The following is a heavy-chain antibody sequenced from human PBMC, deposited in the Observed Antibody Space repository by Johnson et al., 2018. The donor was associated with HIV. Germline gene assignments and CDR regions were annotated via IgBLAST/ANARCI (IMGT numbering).Heavy chain of an antibody. CDR2: ISYDGSNK. CDR1: GFTFTSYA. J-gene: IGHJ3*02. V-gene: IGHV3-30*04. D-gene: IGHD3-3*01. Sequence: QVQLVESGGGVVQPGRSLRLSCAASGFTFTSYAMHWVRQAPGKGLEWVAVISYDGSNKFYADSVKGRFTISRDNSKNTLHLQMNSPRAEDTAVYYCAKDAGNDFRGLDAFDIWGQGTKVTVSS. CDR3: AKDAGNDFRGLDAFDI.